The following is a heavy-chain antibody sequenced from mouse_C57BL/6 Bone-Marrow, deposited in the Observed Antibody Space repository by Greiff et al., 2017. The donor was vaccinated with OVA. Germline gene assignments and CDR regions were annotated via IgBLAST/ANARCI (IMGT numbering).Heavy chain of an antibody. Sequence: VQLQQSGTVLARPGASVKMSCKTSGYTFTSYWMHWVKQRPGQGLEWIGAIYPGNSDTSYNQKFKGKAKLTAVTSASTAYMELSSLTNEDSADYYGTRRGSYLYWYFEVWGTGTTVTVSS. CDR3: TRRGSYLYWYFEV. CDR2: IYPGNSDT. CDR1: GYTFTSYW. D-gene: IGHD1-1*02. J-gene: IGHJ1*03. V-gene: IGHV1-5*01.